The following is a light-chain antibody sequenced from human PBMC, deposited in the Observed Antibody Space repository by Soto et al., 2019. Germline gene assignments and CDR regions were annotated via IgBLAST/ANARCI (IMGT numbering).Light chain of an antibody. CDR3: QQYGSSPPIT. CDR2: GAY. Sequence: DIVLTQSPGTLSLSPGERATLSCRASETVSGSYLAWYQQKPGQAPRLLIYGAYNRATGIPDRFSGSGSGTDFTLTISRLEPEDFAVYYCQQYGSSPPITFGKGTRLEIK. V-gene: IGKV3-20*01. J-gene: IGKJ5*01. CDR1: ETVSGSY.